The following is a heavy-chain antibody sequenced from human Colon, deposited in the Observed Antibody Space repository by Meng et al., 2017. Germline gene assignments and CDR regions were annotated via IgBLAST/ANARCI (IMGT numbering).Heavy chain of an antibody. Sequence: SETLSLTCTVSGGSVSSGNYGWSWIRQAPGQGLEWIGYGSTNHNPSLKSRLTISVDTSKNQFSLTLTSVTAADTAVYYCARDHWGSLDYWGQGILVTGAS. J-gene: IGHJ4*02. CDR1: GGSVSSGNYG. CDR3: ARDHWGSLDY. CDR2: GST. V-gene: IGHV4-61*01. D-gene: IGHD7-27*01.